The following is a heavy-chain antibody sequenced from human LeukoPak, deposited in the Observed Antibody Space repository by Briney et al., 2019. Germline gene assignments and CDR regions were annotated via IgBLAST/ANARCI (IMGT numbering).Heavy chain of an antibody. CDR2: IYSGGST. D-gene: IGHD6-19*01. CDR3: ARDQGSGWYGAFDI. J-gene: IGHJ3*02. Sequence: GGSLRLSCAASWFTVSINYMSWVRQAPGEGLECVSVIYSGGSTYYADSVKGRFTISRDNSKNTLYLQMNSLRAEDTAVYYCARDQGSGWYGAFDIWGQGTMVTVSS. V-gene: IGHV3-53*01. CDR1: WFTVSINY.